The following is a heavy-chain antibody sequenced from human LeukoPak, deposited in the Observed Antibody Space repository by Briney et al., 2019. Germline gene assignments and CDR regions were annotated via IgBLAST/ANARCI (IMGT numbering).Heavy chain of an antibody. D-gene: IGHD3-22*01. CDR2: ISWNSGSI. J-gene: IGHJ4*02. CDR1: GFTFDDYA. CDR3: AKDISGYYYDSSGYPDY. V-gene: IGHV3-9*01. Sequence: PGRSLRLSCAASGFTFDDYAMHWVRQAPGKGLEWVSGISWNSGSIGYADSVKGRFTISRDNAKNSLYLQMNSLRAEDTALYYCAKDISGYYYDSSGYPDYWGQGTLVTVSS.